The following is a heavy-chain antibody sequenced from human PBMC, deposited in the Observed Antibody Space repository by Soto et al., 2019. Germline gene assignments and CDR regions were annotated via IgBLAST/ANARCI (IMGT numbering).Heavy chain of an antibody. Sequence: QVQLVQSGAEVKKPGSSVKVSCKASGGTFSSYTISWVRQAPGQGLEWMGRIIPILGIANYAQKFQGRVTITLDSSMXTAYMELSSLRSEDTAVYYCARAVTTSYYYYGMDVWGQGTTVTVSS. V-gene: IGHV1-69*02. J-gene: IGHJ6*02. D-gene: IGHD4-17*01. CDR3: ARAVTTSYYYYGMDV. CDR2: IIPILGIA. CDR1: GGTFSSYT.